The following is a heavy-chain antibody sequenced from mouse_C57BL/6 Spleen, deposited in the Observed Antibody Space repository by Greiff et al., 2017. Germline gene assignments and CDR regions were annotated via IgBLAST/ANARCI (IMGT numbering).Heavy chain of an antibody. V-gene: IGHV2-2*01. CDR2: IWSGGST. CDR1: GFSLTSYG. J-gene: IGHJ4*01. Sequence: VQGVESGPGLVQPSQSLSITCTVSGFSLTSYGVHWVRQSPGKGLEWLGVIWSGGSTDYNAAFISRLSISKDNSKSQVFFKMNSLQADDTAIYYCAIHYYGSSLYAMDYWGQGTSVTVSS. CDR3: AIHYYGSSLYAMDY. D-gene: IGHD1-1*01.